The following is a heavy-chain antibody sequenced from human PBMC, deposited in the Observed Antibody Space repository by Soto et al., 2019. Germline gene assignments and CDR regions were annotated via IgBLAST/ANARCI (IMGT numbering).Heavy chain of an antibody. D-gene: IGHD6-19*01. CDR3: AQDRGFGRSGWLFDY. CDR1: GFTFSSYA. V-gene: IGHV3-23*01. J-gene: IGHJ4*02. Sequence: EVQLLESGGGLVQPGGSLRLSCAASGFTFSSYAMSWVRQAPGKGLEWVSAISGSGGNTYYADSVKGRFTISRDNSKNTLYLQLNSLRADDTAVYYCAQDRGFGRSGWLFDYWGQGTLVTVSS. CDR2: ISGSGGNT.